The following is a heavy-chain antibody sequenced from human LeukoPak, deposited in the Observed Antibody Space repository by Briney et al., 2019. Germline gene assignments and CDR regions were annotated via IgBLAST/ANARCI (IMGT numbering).Heavy chain of an antibody. CDR1: GFTFSSYW. CDR2: IKQDVSDK. J-gene: IGHJ5*02. D-gene: IGHD6-19*01. CDR3: ASAVAENWFDP. Sequence: TGGSLRLSCAASGFTFSSYWMSWVRQAPGKGLEWVANIKQDVSDKYYVDSVKGRFTISRDNAKNSVYLQMNSLRAEDTALYYCASAVAENWFDPWGQGTLVTVSS. V-gene: IGHV3-7*01.